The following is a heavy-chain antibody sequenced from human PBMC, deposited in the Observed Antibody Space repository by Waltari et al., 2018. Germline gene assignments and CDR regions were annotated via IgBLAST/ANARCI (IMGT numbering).Heavy chain of an antibody. CDR2: FYVGGST. D-gene: IGHD3-9*01. CDR1: GASITNYY. CDR3: AGRYYYYMDV. J-gene: IGHJ6*03. V-gene: IGHV4-4*07. Sequence: QVQLQESGPGLMKPSETLSLTCTVSGASITNYYWNWVRQSAGGGLEWIGRFYVGGSTGYNPSPSSRFTXXFDTSKNQFSLRLSSVTAADTAIYYCAGRYYYYMDVWGKGTTVTISS.